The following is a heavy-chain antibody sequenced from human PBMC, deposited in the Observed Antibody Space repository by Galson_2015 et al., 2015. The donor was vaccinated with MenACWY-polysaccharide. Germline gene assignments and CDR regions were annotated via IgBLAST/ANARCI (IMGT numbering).Heavy chain of an antibody. D-gene: IGHD3-10*01. CDR1: GDSVSSGAYY. Sequence: SETLSLTCTVSGDSVSSGAYYWSWLRQSPEKAPEWIGWIHYSRGTNYNPSLKSRVTISLDTSKNQFSLKMYSVTAADTAVYYCATEEIRGRSFGWFGPWGQGSLVIVSS. J-gene: IGHJ5*02. V-gene: IGHV4-61*08. CDR2: IHYSRGT. CDR3: ATEEIRGRSFGWFGP.